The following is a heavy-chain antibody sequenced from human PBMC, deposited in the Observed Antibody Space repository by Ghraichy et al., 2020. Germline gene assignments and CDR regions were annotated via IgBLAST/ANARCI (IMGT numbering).Heavy chain of an antibody. CDR1: GFTFDNYA. CDR2: ISVSGART. CDR3: ARARDYYGSGNYLDY. D-gene: IGHD3-10*01. Sequence: GGSLRLSCAASGFTFDNYAMTWVRQAPGKGLEWVSYISVSGARTYYADSVRGRFTISRDHSKNTLFLQMNSLRAEDTAVYYCARARDYYGSGNYLDYWGQGTLVTVSS. V-gene: IGHV3-23*01. J-gene: IGHJ4*02.